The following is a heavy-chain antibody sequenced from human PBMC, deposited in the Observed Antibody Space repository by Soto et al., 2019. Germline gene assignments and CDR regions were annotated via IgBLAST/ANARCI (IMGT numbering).Heavy chain of an antibody. CDR1: GGSISSYY. CDR2: IYYSGST. CDR3: ARDHRLEPRDYYYGMDV. J-gene: IGHJ6*02. D-gene: IGHD1-1*01. Sequence: PSETLSLTCTVSGGSISSYYWSWIRQPPGKGLEWIGYIYYSGSTNYNPSLKSRVTISVDTSKNQFSLKLSSVTAADTAVYYCARDHRLEPRDYYYGMDVWGLGTTVTVSS. V-gene: IGHV4-59*01.